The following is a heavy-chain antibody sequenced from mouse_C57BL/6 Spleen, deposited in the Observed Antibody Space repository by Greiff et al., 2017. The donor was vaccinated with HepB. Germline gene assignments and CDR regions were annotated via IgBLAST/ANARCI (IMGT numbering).Heavy chain of an antibody. CDR1: GYTFTDYY. CDR3: ADTLFFAY. J-gene: IGHJ3*01. Sequence: VQLQQSGPELVKPGASVKISCKASGYTFTDYYMNWVKQSHGKSLEWIGDINPNNGGTSYNQKFKGKATLTVDKSSSTAYMELRSLTSEDSAVYYCADTLFFAYWGQGTLVTVSA. CDR2: INPNNGGT. V-gene: IGHV1-26*01.